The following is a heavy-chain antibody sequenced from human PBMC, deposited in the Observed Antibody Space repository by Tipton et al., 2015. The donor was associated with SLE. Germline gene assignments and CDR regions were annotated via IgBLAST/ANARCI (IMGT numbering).Heavy chain of an antibody. V-gene: IGHV4-39*07. CDR2: IYHRGST. D-gene: IGHD2-21*01. Sequence: TLSLTCAVYGGSISSSSSYYWAWIRQPPGKGVEWVGEIYHRGSTNYNPSLKSRVTISLDTSKNQFSLNVSSVTAADTAMYYCARDGGGVGIAYFDYWGQGSLVTVSS. J-gene: IGHJ4*02. CDR1: GGSISSSSSYY. CDR3: ARDGGGVGIAYFDY.